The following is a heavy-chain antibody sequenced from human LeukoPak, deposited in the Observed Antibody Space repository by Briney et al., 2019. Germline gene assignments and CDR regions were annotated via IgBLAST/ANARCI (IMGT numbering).Heavy chain of an antibody. J-gene: IGHJ4*02. CDR1: GSTLSSNA. D-gene: IGHD2-21*02. CDR3: VRRTANHFDY. V-gene: IGHV3-64D*09. CDR2: ISYNGGST. Sequence: GGSLRLSCSASGSTLSSNAMHWVRQAPGKGLEYVSAISYNGGSTYYADSVKGRFTISRDNSKNTLYLQMSSLRAEDTAVFYCVRRTANHFDYWGQGTLVTVSS.